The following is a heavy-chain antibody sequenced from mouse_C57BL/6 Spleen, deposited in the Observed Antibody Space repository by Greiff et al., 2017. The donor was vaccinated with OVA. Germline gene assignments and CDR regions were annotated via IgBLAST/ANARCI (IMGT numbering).Heavy chain of an antibody. CDR2: INPNNGGT. Sequence: VQLQQSGPELVKPGASVMISCKASGYTFTDYYMNWVKQSHGKSLEWIGDINPNNGGTSYNQKFKGKATLTVDKSSSTAYMELRSLTSEDSAVYYCARSDDYAYFDYWGQGTTLTVSS. CDR1: GYTFTDYY. V-gene: IGHV1-26*01. D-gene: IGHD2-4*01. J-gene: IGHJ2*01. CDR3: ARSDDYAYFDY.